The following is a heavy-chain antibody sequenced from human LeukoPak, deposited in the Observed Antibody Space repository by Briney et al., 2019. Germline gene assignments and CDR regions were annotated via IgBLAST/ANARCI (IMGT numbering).Heavy chain of an antibody. J-gene: IGHJ4*02. D-gene: IGHD2-15*01. CDR2: IIPIFGTA. V-gene: IGHV1-69*06. CDR1: GGTFSSYA. CDR3: ARPGGYCSGGSCYTD. Sequence: SVKVSCKASGGTFSSYAISWVRQAPGQGLEWMGGIIPIFGTANYAQKFQGRVTITADKSTSTAYMELSSLRSEDTAVYYCARPGGYCSGGSCYTDWGQGTLVTVSS.